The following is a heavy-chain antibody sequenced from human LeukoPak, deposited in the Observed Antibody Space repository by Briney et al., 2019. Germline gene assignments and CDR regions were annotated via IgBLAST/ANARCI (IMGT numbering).Heavy chain of an antibody. CDR2: IYYSGSA. D-gene: IGHD3-3*01. J-gene: IGHJ4*02. CDR1: GGSISSYC. V-gene: IGHV4-59*01. Sequence: SETLSLTCTVSGGSISSYCWSWIRQPPGKGLEWIGYIYYSGSANYNPSLKSRVTISVDTSKNQFSLKLSSVTAADTAVYYCARSPITIFGVANFDYWGQGTLVTVSS. CDR3: ARSPITIFGVANFDY.